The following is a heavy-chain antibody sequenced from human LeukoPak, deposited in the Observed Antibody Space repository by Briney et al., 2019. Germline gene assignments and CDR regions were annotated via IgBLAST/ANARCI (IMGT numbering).Heavy chain of an antibody. CDR1: GGSISSYY. J-gene: IGHJ4*02. CDR3: ARVGYSYGLDFDY. V-gene: IGHV4-59*01. CDR2: IYYSGST. Sequence: SETLSLTCTVSGGSISSYYWSWIRQPPGKGLEWIGYIYYSGSTNYNPSLKSRVTISVDTSKNQFSLKLSSVTAADPAVYYCARVGYSYGLDFDYWGQGTLVTVSS. D-gene: IGHD5-18*01.